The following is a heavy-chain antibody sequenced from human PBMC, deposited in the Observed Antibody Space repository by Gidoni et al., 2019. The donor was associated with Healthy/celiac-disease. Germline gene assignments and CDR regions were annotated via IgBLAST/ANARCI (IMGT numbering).Heavy chain of an antibody. V-gene: IGHV4-59*07. J-gene: IGHJ2*01. Sequence: QVHLQESGPGLVKHSDTLSLTCPVSRCSLSSYYWCWIRQPPGKGLEWIGYIYYSGSTNYNPSLKSRVTISVDTSKNQFALKLSSVTAADTAVYDCARALSSGWYWYFDLWGRGTLVTVSS. CDR2: IYYSGST. CDR1: RCSLSSYY. CDR3: ARALSSGWYWYFDL. D-gene: IGHD6-19*01.